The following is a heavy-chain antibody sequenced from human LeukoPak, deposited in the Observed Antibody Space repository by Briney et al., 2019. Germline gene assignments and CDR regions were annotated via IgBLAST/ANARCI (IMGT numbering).Heavy chain of an antibody. CDR3: ARDLIVGANYYYYGMDV. CDR2: ITPMFGTS. Sequence: GSSVKVSCKASGGTFSRHTISWVRQSPGQGLEWMGGITPMFGTSNYAQKFRGRVTITADESTSTAYMELSSLRSEDTAVYYCARDLIVGANYYYYGMDVWGQGTTVTVSS. CDR1: GGTFSRHT. J-gene: IGHJ6*02. D-gene: IGHD1-26*01. V-gene: IGHV1-69*01.